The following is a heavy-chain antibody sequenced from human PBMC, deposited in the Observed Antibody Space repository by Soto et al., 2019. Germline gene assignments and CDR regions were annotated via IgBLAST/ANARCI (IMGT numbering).Heavy chain of an antibody. D-gene: IGHD5-12*01. CDR1: GYTFTSYD. Sequence: QVQLVQSGAEVKKPGASVKVSCKASGYTFTSYDINWVRQATGQGLEWMGWMNPNSGNTGYAQKFQGRVTMTRNTSXITAYMELSSLRSEDTAVYYCARGQRWLQFLYDFDYWGQGTLVTVSS. CDR2: MNPNSGNT. V-gene: IGHV1-8*01. J-gene: IGHJ4*02. CDR3: ARGQRWLQFLYDFDY.